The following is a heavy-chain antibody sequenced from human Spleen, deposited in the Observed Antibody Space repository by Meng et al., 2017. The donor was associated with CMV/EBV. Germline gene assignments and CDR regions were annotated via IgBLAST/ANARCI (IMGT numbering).Heavy chain of an antibody. CDR2: IRSTVYGGTT. CDR3: VRGYNSFDS. V-gene: IGHV3-49*04. J-gene: IGHJ4*02. Sequence: GESLKISCTASGFTFSYYAMTWVRQAPGKGLEWVGFIRSTVYGGTTDYAASVKGRFTISRDESKSIAYLQMSSLKTEDTAVYYCVRGYNSFDSWGQGTLVTVSS. D-gene: IGHD1-1*01. CDR1: GFTFSYYA.